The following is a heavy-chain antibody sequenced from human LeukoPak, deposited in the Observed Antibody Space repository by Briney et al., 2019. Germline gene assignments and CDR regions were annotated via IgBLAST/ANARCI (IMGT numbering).Heavy chain of an antibody. J-gene: IGHJ4*02. CDR1: GGSISSYY. CDR2: IYYSGST. V-gene: IGHV4-59*01. Sequence: SETLSLTCTVSGGSISSYYWSWIRQPPGKGLEWIGYIYYSGSTNYNPSLKSRVTISVDTSKNQFSLKLSSVTAADTAVYYCARDRRDGYNDLFDYWGQGTLVTVSS. CDR3: ARDRRDGYNDLFDY. D-gene: IGHD5-24*01.